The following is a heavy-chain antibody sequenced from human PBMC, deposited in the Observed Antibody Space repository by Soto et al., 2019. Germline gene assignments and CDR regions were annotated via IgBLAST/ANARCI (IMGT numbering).Heavy chain of an antibody. V-gene: IGHV1-18*01. CDR2: ISAYDGNT. D-gene: IGHD6-19*01. J-gene: IGHJ4*02. Sequence: ASVKVSCKASGYTYTSYGISWVRQAPGQGLEWMGWISAYDGNTNYAQKLQGRVTMTTDTSTSTAYMELRSLRSDDTAVYYCARAAVLYSSGWYDYWGQGTLVTVSS. CDR1: GYTYTSYG. CDR3: ARAAVLYSSGWYDY.